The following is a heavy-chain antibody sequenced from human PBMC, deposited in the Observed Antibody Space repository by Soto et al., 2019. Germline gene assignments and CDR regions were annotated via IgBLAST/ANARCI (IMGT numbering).Heavy chain of an antibody. V-gene: IGHV4-59*01. CDR3: ARGYGTTFDY. J-gene: IGHJ4*02. CDR2: IYYSGST. CDR1: GGSISSYY. D-gene: IGHD1-7*01. Sequence: QVQLQESGPGLVKPSETLSLTCTVSGGSISSYYWSWIRQPPGKGLEWIGYIYYSGSTNYNPSLKSRSPISVDTSKNHCSLKLSSVTAADTAVYYCARGYGTTFDYWGQGTLVTVSS.